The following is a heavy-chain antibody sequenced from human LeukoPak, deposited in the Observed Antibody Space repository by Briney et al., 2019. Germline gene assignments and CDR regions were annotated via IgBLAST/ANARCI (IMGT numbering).Heavy chain of an antibody. Sequence: GASVKVSCKASGYTFTSYGISWVRQAPGKGLEWMGGFDPEDGETIYAQKFQGRVTMTEDTSTDTAYMELSSLRSEDTAVYYCATEYYYDSSGPTPLDYWGQGTLVTVSS. J-gene: IGHJ4*02. V-gene: IGHV1-24*01. CDR2: FDPEDGET. CDR3: ATEYYYDSSGPTPLDY. D-gene: IGHD3-22*01. CDR1: GYTFTSYG.